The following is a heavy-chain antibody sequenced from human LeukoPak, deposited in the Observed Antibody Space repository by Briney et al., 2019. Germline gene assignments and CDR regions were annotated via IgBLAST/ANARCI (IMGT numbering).Heavy chain of an antibody. J-gene: IGHJ4*02. CDR1: GGSFSGYY. Sequence: SETLSLTCAVYGGSFSGYYWSWIRQPPGKGPEWIGEINHSGSTNYNPSLKSRVTISVDTSKNQSSLKLSSVTAADTAVYYCARGRRGYNYDYWGQGTLVTVSS. CDR2: INHSGST. D-gene: IGHD5-24*01. CDR3: ARGRRGYNYDY. V-gene: IGHV4-34*01.